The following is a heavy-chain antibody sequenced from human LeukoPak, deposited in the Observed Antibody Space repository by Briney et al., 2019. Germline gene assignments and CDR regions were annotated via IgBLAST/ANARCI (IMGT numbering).Heavy chain of an antibody. V-gene: IGHV3-23*01. CDR3: AKRYCSSTGCSYYYYYGLDV. Sequence: PGGSLRLSCAASGFTFSSYAMGWVRQAPGKGLEWVSALFGSGDSTYYADSVKGRFTISRDNSKNTLYLQMNSLRAEDTAVYYCAKRYCSSTGCSYYYYYGLDVWGQGTTVTVSS. CDR2: LFGSGDST. CDR1: GFTFSSYA. D-gene: IGHD2-2*01. J-gene: IGHJ6*02.